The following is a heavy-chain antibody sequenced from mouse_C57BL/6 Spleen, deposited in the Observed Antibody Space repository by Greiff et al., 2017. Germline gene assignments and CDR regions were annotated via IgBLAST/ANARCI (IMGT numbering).Heavy chain of an antibody. V-gene: IGHV1-78*01. J-gene: IGHJ4*01. CDR1: GYTFTDHS. CDR2: IYPRDGST. D-gene: IGHD1-1*01. Sequence: VQLQQSDAELVKPGASVKISCKVSGYTFTDHSIHWMKQRPEQGLEWIGYIYPRDGSTKYNEKFKGKATLTADKSSSTAYMQLNSLTTEDSAVYFCAKGYDRSSYGDYAMAYWGQGTSVTVSA. CDR3: AKGYDRSSYGDYAMAY.